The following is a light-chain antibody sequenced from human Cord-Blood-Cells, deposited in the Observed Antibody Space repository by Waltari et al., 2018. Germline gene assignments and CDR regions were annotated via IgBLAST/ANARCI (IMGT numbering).Light chain of an antibody. CDR2: CAS. CDR1: QSVSSSY. V-gene: IGKV3-20*01. Sequence: EIVLTQSPGTLSLSPGERATFSSRASQSVSSSYLAWYQQKPGQAPRPLIYCASSRATGIPDRFRGNGSGTDFTLTISRLEPEDFAVYYCQQYGSSPRTFGQGTTV. J-gene: IGKJ1*01. CDR3: QQYGSSPRT.